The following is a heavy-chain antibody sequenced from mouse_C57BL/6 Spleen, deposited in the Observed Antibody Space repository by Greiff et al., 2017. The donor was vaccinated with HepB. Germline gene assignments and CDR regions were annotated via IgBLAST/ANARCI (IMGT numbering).Heavy chain of an antibody. V-gene: IGHV1-55*01. Sequence: QVQLQQPGAELVKPGASVKMSCKASGYTFTSYWITWVKQRPGQGLEWIGDIYPGSGSTNYNEKFKSKATLTVDTSSSTAYMQLSSLTSEDSAVYYCAREEDYDDPLYYAMDYWGQGTSVTVSS. J-gene: IGHJ4*01. CDR3: AREEDYDDPLYYAMDY. D-gene: IGHD2-4*01. CDR2: IYPGSGST. CDR1: GYTFTSYW.